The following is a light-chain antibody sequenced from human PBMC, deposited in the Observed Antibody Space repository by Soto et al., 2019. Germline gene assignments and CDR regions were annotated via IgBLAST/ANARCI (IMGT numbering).Light chain of an antibody. J-gene: IGKJ3*01. Sequence: DIVMTQSPLSLPVTPGEPASISYRSSQSLLHSNGYNYLDWYLQKPGQSPQLLIYLGSNRASGVPDRFSGSGSGTDFTLKISRVEAEDVGVYYCMQSLQRGFTFGPGTKVDIK. CDR1: QSLLHSNGYNY. CDR2: LGS. CDR3: MQSLQRGFT. V-gene: IGKV2-28*01.